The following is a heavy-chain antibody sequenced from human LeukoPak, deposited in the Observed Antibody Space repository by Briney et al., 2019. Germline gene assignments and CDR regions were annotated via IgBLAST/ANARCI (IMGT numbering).Heavy chain of an antibody. V-gene: IGHV1-69*04. CDR3: ARDQADSSGYLFDY. D-gene: IGHD3-22*01. CDR2: IIPILGIA. CDR1: GGTFSSYT. J-gene: IGHJ4*02. Sequence: SVKVSCKASGGTFSSYTISWVRQAPGQGLEWMGRIIPILGIANYAQKFQGRVTITADKSTSTAYMELSSLRSEDTAVYYCARDQADSSGYLFDYWGQGTQVTVSS.